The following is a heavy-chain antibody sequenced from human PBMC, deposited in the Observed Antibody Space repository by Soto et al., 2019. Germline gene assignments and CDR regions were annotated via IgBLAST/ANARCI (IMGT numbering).Heavy chain of an antibody. D-gene: IGHD1-20*01. CDR1: GYTFTSYG. CDR3: ARLTEEITGTGNFDY. V-gene: IGHV1-18*01. Sequence: ASVKVSCKASGYTFTSYGISWVRQAPGQGLEWMGWISAYNGNTNYAQKLQGRVTMTTDTSTSTAYMELRSLRSDDTAVYYCARLTEEITGTGNFDYWGQRTLVTVSS. CDR2: ISAYNGNT. J-gene: IGHJ4*02.